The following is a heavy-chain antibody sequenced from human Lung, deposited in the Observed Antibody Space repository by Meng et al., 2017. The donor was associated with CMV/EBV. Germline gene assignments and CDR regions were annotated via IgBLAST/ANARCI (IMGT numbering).Heavy chain of an antibody. CDR3: VRANLGSADY. J-gene: IGHJ4*02. V-gene: IGHV1-2*06. CDR1: GYTFTGYY. CDR2: ITPSSGGT. Sequence: QVHLVQSGAEVKKPGASVKVSCKASGYTFTGYYMHWLRQAPGQGLEWVGRITPSSGGTTYAQKFQGRVTMTRDTSISTAYMELSSLRSDDAAIYYCVRANLGSADYWGQGTLVTASS. D-gene: IGHD7-27*01.